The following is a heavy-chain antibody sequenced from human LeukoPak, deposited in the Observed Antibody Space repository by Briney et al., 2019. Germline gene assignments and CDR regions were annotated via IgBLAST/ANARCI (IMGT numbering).Heavy chain of an antibody. CDR1: GFTFSSYW. Sequence: GSLRLSCAASGFTFSSYWMHWVRQAPGKGLVWVSRINSDGTSTTYADSVKGRFTISRDNAKNTLYLQMNSLRAEDTAVYYCAREVKLYDFMDVWGKGTTVTVSS. CDR3: AREVKLYDFMDV. V-gene: IGHV3-74*01. D-gene: IGHD3-3*01. J-gene: IGHJ6*03. CDR2: INSDGTST.